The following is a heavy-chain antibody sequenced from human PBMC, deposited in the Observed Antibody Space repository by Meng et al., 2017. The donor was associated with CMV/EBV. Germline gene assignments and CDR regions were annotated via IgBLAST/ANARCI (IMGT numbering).Heavy chain of an antibody. CDR2: ISAYNGNT. CDR3: AREMAAIEDYYYGMDV. D-gene: IGHD2-2*02. CDR1: GYTFTSYG. V-gene: IGHV1-18*01. Sequence: SVKVSCKASGYTFTSYGISWVRQAPGQGLEWMGWISAYNGNTNYAQKLQGRVTMTTDTSTSTAYMELRSLRSDDTAVYYCAREMAAIEDYYYGMDVWGQGTTVTVYS. J-gene: IGHJ6*02.